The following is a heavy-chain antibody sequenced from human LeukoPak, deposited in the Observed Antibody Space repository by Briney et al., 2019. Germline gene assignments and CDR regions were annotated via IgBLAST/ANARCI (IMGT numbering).Heavy chain of an antibody. CDR1: GGSISSYY. CDR3: ARGQEMATTRYFDL. V-gene: IGHV4-4*07. Sequence: SETLSLTCTVSGGSISSYYWSWIRKPAGKGLEWIGRIHTSGSTNYNPSLKSRVTMAVDTSKNHFSLKLSSVTAADTAVYYCARGQEMATTRYFDLWGRGTLVTVSS. D-gene: IGHD5-24*01. CDR2: IHTSGST. J-gene: IGHJ2*01.